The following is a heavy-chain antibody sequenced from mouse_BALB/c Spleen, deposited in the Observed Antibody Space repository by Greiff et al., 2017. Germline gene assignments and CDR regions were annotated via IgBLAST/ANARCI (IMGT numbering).Heavy chain of an antibody. D-gene: IGHD2-4*01. CDR1: GYTFTVYN. Sequence: EVQLQQSGPELVKPGASVKISCKASGYTFTVYNMHWVKQSHGKSLEWIGYIYPYNGGTGYNQKFKSKATLTVDNSSSTAYMELRSLTSEDSAVYYCARGGTMITGDLYWGQGTTLTVSS. J-gene: IGHJ2*01. CDR3: ARGGTMITGDLY. V-gene: IGHV1S29*02. CDR2: IYPYNGGT.